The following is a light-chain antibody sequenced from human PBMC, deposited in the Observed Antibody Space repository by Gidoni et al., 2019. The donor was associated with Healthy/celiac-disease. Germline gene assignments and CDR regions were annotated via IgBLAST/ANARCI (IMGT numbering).Light chain of an antibody. CDR1: QSISNY. Sequence: DIQMTQSPSSLSASVGDRVTITCRASQSISNYLNWYQQKPGKAPKFLIYAASSLQSGVPSRFSGSGSGTDFTLTISSLQPEDFATYYCQQSYSTSWTFGQXTKVEIK. CDR3: QQSYSTSWT. J-gene: IGKJ1*01. CDR2: AAS. V-gene: IGKV1-39*01.